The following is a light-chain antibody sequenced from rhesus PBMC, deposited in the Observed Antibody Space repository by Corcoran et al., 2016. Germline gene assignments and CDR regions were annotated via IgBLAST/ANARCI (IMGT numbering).Light chain of an antibody. CDR2: TTT. CDR3: LQYNSDPWT. J-gene: IGKJ1*01. CDR1: QGISTS. Sequence: DIQMTQSPSSLSASVGDRVTITCRASQGISTSLNWYQPKLGKAPKRLIYTTTSLEGGVPSRFSGRGSGTVFTLPISSLRPEDFATYYCLQYNSDPWTFGQGTKVDI. V-gene: IGKV1-43*02.